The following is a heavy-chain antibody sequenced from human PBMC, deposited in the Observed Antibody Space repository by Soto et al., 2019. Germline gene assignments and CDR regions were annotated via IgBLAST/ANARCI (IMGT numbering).Heavy chain of an antibody. Sequence: QVTLKESGPVLVKPTETLTLTCTVSGFSLRNDRMGVSWIRQPPGKALEWLAHIFSNDEKSYSTSLKSRLTISKDATKSQVVLTMTNMDPEDTATYYCARIPGYDYSVDFDYWGQGTLVTVSS. V-gene: IGHV2-26*01. CDR1: GFSLRNDRMG. CDR2: IFSNDEK. CDR3: ARIPGYDYSVDFDY. D-gene: IGHD5-12*01. J-gene: IGHJ4*02.